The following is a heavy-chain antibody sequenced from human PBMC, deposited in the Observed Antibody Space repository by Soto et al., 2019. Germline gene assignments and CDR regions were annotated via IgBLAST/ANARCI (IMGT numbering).Heavy chain of an antibody. CDR2: ISNSGGST. CDR1: GFIFSTYA. CDR3: AKTRGSLYAFDI. V-gene: IGHV3-23*01. D-gene: IGHD2-15*01. Sequence: PGGSLRLSCAASGFIFSTYAMNWVRQAPGKGLEWVAAISNSGGSTFYSESVRGRFTISRDNSINTLSLQMSSLRTEDTAVYYCAKTRGSLYAFDIWGQGTMVTVSS. J-gene: IGHJ3*02.